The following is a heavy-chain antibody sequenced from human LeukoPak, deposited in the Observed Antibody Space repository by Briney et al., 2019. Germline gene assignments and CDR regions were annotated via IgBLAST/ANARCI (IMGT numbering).Heavy chain of an antibody. CDR3: ASAVTKVWAFDI. D-gene: IGHD4-17*01. CDR2: INPNSGGT. V-gene: IGHV1-2*02. CDR1: GYTFTGYY. J-gene: IGHJ3*02. Sequence: ASVKVSCKASGYTFTGYYMHWMRQAPGQGLEWMGWINPNSGGTNYAQKFQGRVTMTRDTSISTAYMELSRLRSDDTAVYYCASAVTKVWAFDIWGQGTMVTVSS.